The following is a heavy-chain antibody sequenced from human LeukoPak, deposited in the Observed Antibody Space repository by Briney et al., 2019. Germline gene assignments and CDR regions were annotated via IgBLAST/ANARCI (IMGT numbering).Heavy chain of an antibody. D-gene: IGHD6-13*01. J-gene: IGHJ4*02. V-gene: IGHV3-23*01. Sequence: GGSLRLSCAASGLSVSSNYMSWVRQAPGKGLEWDSTISGSGGTTYYADSVKGRLTISRDNSKNTLYLQMNSLRAEDTAVYYCAKANPAAGTFDYWGQGTLVTVSS. CDR3: AKANPAAGTFDY. CDR2: ISGSGGTT. CDR1: GLSVSSNY.